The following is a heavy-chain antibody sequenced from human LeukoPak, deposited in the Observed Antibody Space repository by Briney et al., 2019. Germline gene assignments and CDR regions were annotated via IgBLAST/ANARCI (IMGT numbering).Heavy chain of an antibody. J-gene: IGHJ4*02. CDR1: GYPLSLGYY. CDR3: VRGEVGDFDN. CDR2: LSRDDNS. Sequence: PSETLSLTCSVSGYPLSLGYYWGWVRQVPGKGLEWIGSLSRDDNSSYQHPSLKSRVTMSVDTSKNQFSLKLRSVTAAETAIYYCVRGEVGDFDNWGQGTLVIVSS. V-gene: IGHV4-38-2*02.